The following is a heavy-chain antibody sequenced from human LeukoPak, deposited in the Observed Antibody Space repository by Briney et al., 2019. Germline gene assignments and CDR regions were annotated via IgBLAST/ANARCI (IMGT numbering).Heavy chain of an antibody. Sequence: SETLSLTCTVSGGSISNYYWSWIRQPAGKGLEGIGRIYTSGTTHYNPSLKSRVTMSVDTSKNQFSLKLSSVTAADTAVYYCARGSGGSPFDYWGQGTLVTVSS. V-gene: IGHV4-4*07. CDR2: IYTSGTT. D-gene: IGHD2-15*01. CDR1: GGSISNYY. J-gene: IGHJ4*02. CDR3: ARGSGGSPFDY.